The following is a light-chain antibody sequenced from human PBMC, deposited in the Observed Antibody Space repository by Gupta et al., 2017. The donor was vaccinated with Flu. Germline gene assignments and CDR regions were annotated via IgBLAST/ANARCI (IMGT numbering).Light chain of an antibody. J-gene: IGLJ1*01. CDR1: SSDVGGSNY. CDR2: DVN. Sequence: QPASVSGSPGQSITISCTGTSSDVGGSNYVSWYQQHPGKAPKLMIYDVNNRPSGVSSRFSGSKSGNTASLTISGLEAEDESDYYCSSYTSTNTFYVFGTGTKVTVL. CDR3: SSYTSTNTFYV. V-gene: IGLV2-14*01.